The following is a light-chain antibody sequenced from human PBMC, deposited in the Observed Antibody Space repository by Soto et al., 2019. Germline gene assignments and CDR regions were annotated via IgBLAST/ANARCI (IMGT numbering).Light chain of an antibody. J-gene: IGKJ1*01. CDR3: QQYNSYRRT. Sequence: DIQMTQSPSTLSASVGDRVTITCRASQSISSWLAWYQQKPGKAPKLLIYKASSLESGVPSRFSGSGAGTEFTLTISSLQPDDFATYYGQQYNSYRRTFGQGTKVDIK. CDR1: QSISSW. V-gene: IGKV1-5*03. CDR2: KAS.